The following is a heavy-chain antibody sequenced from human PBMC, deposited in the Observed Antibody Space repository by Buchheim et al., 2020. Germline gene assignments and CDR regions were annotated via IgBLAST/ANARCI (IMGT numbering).Heavy chain of an antibody. Sequence: QVQLQESGPGLVKPSETLSLTCTVSGVSIYSSYWTWIRQPLGKGLEWIGNIYYGGSTNYNPSLKGRVTMPIDTSKNQFSLRMTSVTAADTAVYYCVMGDYEFANWGQGT. CDR2: IYYGGST. CDR1: GVSIYSSY. J-gene: IGHJ4*02. D-gene: IGHD3-16*01. V-gene: IGHV4-59*01. CDR3: VMGDYEFAN.